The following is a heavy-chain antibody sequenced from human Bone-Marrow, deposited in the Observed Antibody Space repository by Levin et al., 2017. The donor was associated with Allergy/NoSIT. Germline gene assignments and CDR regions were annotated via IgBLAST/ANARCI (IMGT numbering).Heavy chain of an antibody. Sequence: PSETLSLTCAVYGGSIRGYYWTWIRQPPGKGLECVAEINHSGITTYNPSLKSRVTISVDTSKNHVSLKMTSVTAADTGVYYCARGAAFDPWGQGTLVTVSS. CDR1: GGSIRGYY. CDR2: INHSGIT. CDR3: ARGAAFDP. D-gene: IGHD6-25*01. V-gene: IGHV4-34*01. J-gene: IGHJ5*02.